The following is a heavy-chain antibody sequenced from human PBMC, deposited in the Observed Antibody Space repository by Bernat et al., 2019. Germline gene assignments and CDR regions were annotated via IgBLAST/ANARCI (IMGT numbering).Heavy chain of an antibody. CDR1: GFAFSNYE. CDR2: IETDGSRT. D-gene: IGHD6-13*01. Sequence: EVQLVESGGGLVQPGGSLRLSCAASGFAFSNYEMNWVRQAPGKGLEWLSYIETDGSRTYYAGSVKGRFTISRDNSKNTLYLQMNSLRAEDTAVYYCAKDYPLTKIAAAGTGAFDIWGQGTMVTVSS. CDR3: AKDYPLTKIAAAGTGAFDI. J-gene: IGHJ3*02. V-gene: IGHV3-48*03.